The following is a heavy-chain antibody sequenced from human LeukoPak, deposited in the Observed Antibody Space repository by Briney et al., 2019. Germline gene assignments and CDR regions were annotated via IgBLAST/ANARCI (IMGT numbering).Heavy chain of an antibody. CDR3: ARDAGGTWFDP. CDR2: VNSNGGT. Sequence: SDTLSLTRTVSGGSISTFSWNWIRQPPGQGLESIGYVNSNGGTYNNPSLKSRVTVSLDLSKNQFSLKLSSATAADTAVYYCARDAGGTWFDPWGQGILVTVSS. V-gene: IGHV4-59*01. J-gene: IGHJ5*02. CDR1: GGSISTFS.